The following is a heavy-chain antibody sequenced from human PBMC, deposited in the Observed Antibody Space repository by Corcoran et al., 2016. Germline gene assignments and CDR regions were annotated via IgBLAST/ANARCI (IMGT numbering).Heavy chain of an antibody. V-gene: IGHV5-51*01. Sequence: EVQLVQSGAEVKKPGESLKLSCKGSGYSFNTYWIGWVRQMPGKGLEWMGIIYPGASDARYSPSFQGQVTISADKSHSTAFLQWSSLKASDTAMYYCARHYESVHSSNWYVGYWGQGTLVTVSS. J-gene: IGHJ4*02. CDR3: ARHYESVHSSNWYVGY. CDR2: IYPGASDA. D-gene: IGHD6-13*01. CDR1: GYSFNTYW.